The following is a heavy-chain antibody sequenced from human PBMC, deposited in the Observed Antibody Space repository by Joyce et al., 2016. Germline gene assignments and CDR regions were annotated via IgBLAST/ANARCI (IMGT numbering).Heavy chain of an antibody. Sequence: QVQLVESGGGVVRPGTSLRLSCRASGFSFSKYGMHWVRWAPGKGLEWVALMELDESSMYYGYPVKGRFTISRDNSKNTLYLEMISLRVEDTAVYFCAIDDYVWGSYRNIDYWGQGTLVAVSP. CDR2: MELDESSM. CDR3: AIDDYVWGSYRNIDY. J-gene: IGHJ4*02. CDR1: GFSFSKYG. V-gene: IGHV3-33*03. D-gene: IGHD3-16*02.